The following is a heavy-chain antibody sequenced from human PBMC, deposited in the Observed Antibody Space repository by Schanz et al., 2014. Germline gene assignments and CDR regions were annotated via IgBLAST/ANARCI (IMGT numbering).Heavy chain of an antibody. CDR2: ISPSSSYI. CDR1: GITFSGYS. V-gene: IGHV3-21*01. J-gene: IGHJ4*02. D-gene: IGHD6-6*01. CDR3: VPMSIAAH. Sequence: EVQLVESGGGLAQPGGSLRLSCAASGITFSGYSMNWVRQAPGRGLEWVSSISPSSSYIYYADSVKGRFTISRDNAKNSLYLQMNSLRAEDTAVYYCVPMSIAAHWGQGTLVTVSS.